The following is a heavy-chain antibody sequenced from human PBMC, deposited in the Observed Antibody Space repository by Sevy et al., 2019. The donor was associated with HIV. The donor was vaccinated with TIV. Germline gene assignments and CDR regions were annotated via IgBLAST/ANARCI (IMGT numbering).Heavy chain of an antibody. J-gene: IGHJ4*02. CDR3: AIDRSLRFLEWLLYG. CDR1: GFTFSSYA. D-gene: IGHD3-3*01. Sequence: GGSLRLSCAASGFTFSSYAMSWVRQAPGKGLEWVSAISGSGGSTYYADSVKGRFTISRDNSKNTLYLQMNSLRAEDTAVYYCAIDRSLRFLEWLLYGWGQGTLVTVSS. V-gene: IGHV3-23*01. CDR2: ISGSGGST.